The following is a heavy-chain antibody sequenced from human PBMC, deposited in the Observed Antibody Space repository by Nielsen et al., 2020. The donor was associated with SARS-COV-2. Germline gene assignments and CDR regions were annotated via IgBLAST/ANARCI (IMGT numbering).Heavy chain of an antibody. Sequence: SETLSLTCAVYGGSFSGYYWSWIRQPPGKGLEWIGEINHSGSTNYNPSLKSRVTISVDTSKNQFSLKLSSVTAADTAVYYCARAQKLGSRRDAFEIWGQGTMVTVSS. CDR1: GGSFSGYY. D-gene: IGHD7-27*01. CDR3: ARAQKLGSRRDAFEI. CDR2: INHSGST. J-gene: IGHJ3*02. V-gene: IGHV4-34*01.